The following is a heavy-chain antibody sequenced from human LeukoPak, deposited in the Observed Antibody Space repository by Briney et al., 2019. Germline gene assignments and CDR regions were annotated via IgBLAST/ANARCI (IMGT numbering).Heavy chain of an antibody. CDR2: ISSNGGST. CDR3: AKGGLCGSFDP. J-gene: IGHJ5*02. V-gene: IGHV3-64*01. CDR1: GFTFSSYA. Sequence: GGSLRLSCAASGFTFSSYAMHWVRQAPGKGLEYVSAISSNGGSTYYANSVKGRFTISRDNSKNTLYLQMNSLRAEDTAVYYCAKGGLCGSFDPWGQGTLVTVSS.